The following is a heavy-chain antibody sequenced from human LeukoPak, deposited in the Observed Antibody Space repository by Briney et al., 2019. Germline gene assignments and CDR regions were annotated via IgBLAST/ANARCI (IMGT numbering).Heavy chain of an antibody. D-gene: IGHD6-19*01. Sequence: ASVKVSCKASGYTFTSYGISWVRQAPGQGLEWMGWISAYNGNTNYAQKLQGRVTMTTDTSTSTAYMELRSLRSDDTAVYYCARDQCSSSWCSSGWSPDGTFYYYGVDVWGQGTTVTVSS. CDR1: GYTFTSYG. V-gene: IGHV1-18*01. J-gene: IGHJ6*02. CDR2: ISAYNGNT. CDR3: ARDQCSSSWCSSGWSPDGTFYYYGVDV.